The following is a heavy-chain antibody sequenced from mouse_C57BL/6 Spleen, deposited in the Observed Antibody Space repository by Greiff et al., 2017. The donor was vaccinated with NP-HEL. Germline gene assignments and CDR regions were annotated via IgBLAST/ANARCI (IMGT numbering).Heavy chain of an antibody. V-gene: IGHV1-81*01. CDR2: IYPRSGNT. Sequence: VMLVESGAELARPGASVKLSCKASGYTFTSYGISWVKQRTGQGLEWIGEIYPRSGNTYYNEKFKGKATLTADKSSSTAYMELRSLTSEDSAVYFCARKNSLYAMDYWGQGTSVTVSS. J-gene: IGHJ4*01. CDR1: GYTFTSYG. CDR3: ARKNSLYAMDY.